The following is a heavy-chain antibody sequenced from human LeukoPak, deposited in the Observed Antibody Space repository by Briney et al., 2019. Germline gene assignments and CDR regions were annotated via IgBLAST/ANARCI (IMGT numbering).Heavy chain of an antibody. CDR3: TRSSSYYYDSSGYSH. CDR1: GFTFGDYA. V-gene: IGHV3-49*04. D-gene: IGHD3-22*01. J-gene: IGHJ4*02. CDR2: IRSKAYGGTT. Sequence: GGSLRLSCTASGFTFGDYAMSWVRQAPGKGLEWVGFIRSKAYGGTTEYAASVKGRFTISRDDSKSIAYLQMNSLKTEDTAVYYCTRSSSYYYDSSGYSHWGQRTLVTVSS.